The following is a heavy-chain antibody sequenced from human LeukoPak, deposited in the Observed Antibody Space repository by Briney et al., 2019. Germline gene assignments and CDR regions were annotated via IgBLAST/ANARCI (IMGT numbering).Heavy chain of an antibody. V-gene: IGHV3-23*01. J-gene: IGHJ4*02. CDR1: GFTFSSYA. CDR3: AKDPMTTVIYYFEY. Sequence: GGSLRLSCAASGFTFSSYAMSWVRQAPGKGLEWVSAISGSDGSTYYADSVKGRLTISRDNSKNTLYLQMNSLRAEDTAVYYCAKDPMTTVIYYFEYWGQGTLVTVSS. D-gene: IGHD4-17*01. CDR2: ISGSDGST.